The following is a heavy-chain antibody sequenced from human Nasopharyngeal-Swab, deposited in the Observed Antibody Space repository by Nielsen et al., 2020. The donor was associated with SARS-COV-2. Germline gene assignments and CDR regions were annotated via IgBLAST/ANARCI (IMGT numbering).Heavy chain of an antibody. D-gene: IGHD2-15*01. CDR3: ARLLIAANGHYMDV. J-gene: IGHJ6*03. V-gene: IGHV4-59*12. Sequence: WIRQSPGKGLEWIGYIYYSGSTNYNPSLKSRVTISVDTSKNQFSLKLSSVTAADTAVYYCARLLIAANGHYMDVWGKGTTVTVSS. CDR2: IYYSGST.